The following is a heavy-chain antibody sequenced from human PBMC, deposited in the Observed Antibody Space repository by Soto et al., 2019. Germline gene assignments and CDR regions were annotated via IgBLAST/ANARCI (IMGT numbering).Heavy chain of an antibody. D-gene: IGHD3-10*01. CDR2: IYYSGST. V-gene: IGHV4-30-4*02. CDR3: SRELFGRSVWFDP. Sequence: SETLSLTCTVSGGSISSGDYYWNWIRQPPGKGLEWIGYIYYSGSTYYNPSLKSRVTISVDTSKNQFSLKLSSVTAADTAVYYCSRELFGRSVWFDPWGQGTLVTVSS. J-gene: IGHJ5*02. CDR1: GGSISSGDYY.